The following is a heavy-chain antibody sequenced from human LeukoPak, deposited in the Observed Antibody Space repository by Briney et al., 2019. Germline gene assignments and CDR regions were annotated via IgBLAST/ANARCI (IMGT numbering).Heavy chain of an antibody. CDR3: AKAKDSSGYYYNDAFDI. CDR2: VGGGDDI. D-gene: IGHD3-22*01. J-gene: IGHJ3*02. CDR1: GFTFNIYG. V-gene: IGHV3-23*01. Sequence: PGGSLRLSCAASGFTFNIYGMSWVRQAPGKGLEWVASVGGGDDIHYADSVKGRFTVSRDDAKNTVYLQMNSLRAEDTAVYYCAKAKDSSGYYYNDAFDIWGQGTMVTVSS.